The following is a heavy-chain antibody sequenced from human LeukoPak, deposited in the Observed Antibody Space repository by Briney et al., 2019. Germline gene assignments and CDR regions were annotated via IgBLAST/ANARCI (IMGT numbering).Heavy chain of an antibody. V-gene: IGHV1-69*13. Sequence: ASVKVSCKASGGTFSSYAISWVRQAPGQGLEWMGGIIPIFGTANYAQKFQGRVTITADESTSTAYMELSSLRSEDTAVYYCAVLSGRELLNHDYWGQGTRVTVSS. J-gene: IGHJ4*02. CDR2: IIPIFGTA. D-gene: IGHD1-26*01. CDR3: AVLSGRELLNHDY. CDR1: GGTFSSYA.